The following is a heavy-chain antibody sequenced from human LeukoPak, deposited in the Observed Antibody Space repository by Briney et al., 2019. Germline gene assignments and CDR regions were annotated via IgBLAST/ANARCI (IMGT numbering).Heavy chain of an antibody. CDR2: IWYDGSNK. V-gene: IGHV3-33*03. CDR3: AKDGIPCYSSSCGHRWFDP. Sequence: GGSLRLSCAASGFTFSSYGMHWVRQAPGKGLEWVAVIWYDGSNKYYADSVKGRFTISRDNAKNSLYLQMNSLRAEDTALYYCAKDGIPCYSSSCGHRWFDPWGQGTLVTVSS. CDR1: GFTFSSYG. D-gene: IGHD6-13*01. J-gene: IGHJ5*02.